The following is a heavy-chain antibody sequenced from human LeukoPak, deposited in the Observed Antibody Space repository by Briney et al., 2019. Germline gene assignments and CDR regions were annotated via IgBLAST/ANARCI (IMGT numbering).Heavy chain of an antibody. CDR1: GGSISSGDYY. CDR2: IYYSGST. J-gene: IGHJ5*02. D-gene: IGHD2-15*01. CDR3: ARDAELGYCSGGSCTGSRWFDP. V-gene: IGHV4-30-4*08. Sequence: SQTLSLTCTVSGGSISSGDYYWSWIRQPPGKGLEWIGYIYYSGSTYYNPSLKSRVTISVDTSKNQFSLKLSSVTAADTAVYYCARDAELGYCSGGSCTGSRWFDPWGQGTLVTVSS.